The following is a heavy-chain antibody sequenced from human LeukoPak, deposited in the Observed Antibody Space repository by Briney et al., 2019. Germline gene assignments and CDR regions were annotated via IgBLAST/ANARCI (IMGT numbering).Heavy chain of an antibody. Sequence: SETLSLTCTVSGGSISSYYWSWIRQPPGKGLEWIGYIYYSGSTNYNPSLKSRVTISVDTSKNQFSLKLSSVTAADTAVYYCARADDDAFDIWGQGTMVTASS. V-gene: IGHV4-59*01. J-gene: IGHJ3*02. CDR3: ARADDDAFDI. CDR1: GGSISSYY. CDR2: IYYSGST.